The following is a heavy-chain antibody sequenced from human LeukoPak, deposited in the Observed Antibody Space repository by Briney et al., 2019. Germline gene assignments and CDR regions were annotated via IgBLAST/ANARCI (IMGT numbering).Heavy chain of an antibody. V-gene: IGHV1-46*01. CDR3: ARDRGVAYDYVWGSYRYALDY. CDR2: INPSGGST. Sequence: ASVKVSCKASGYTLTSYYMHWVRQAPGQGLEWMGIINPSGGSTSYAQKFQGRVTMTRDTSTSTVYMELSSLRSEDTAVYYCARDRGVAYDYVWGSYRYALDYWGQGTLVTVSS. CDR1: GYTLTSYY. J-gene: IGHJ4*02. D-gene: IGHD3-16*02.